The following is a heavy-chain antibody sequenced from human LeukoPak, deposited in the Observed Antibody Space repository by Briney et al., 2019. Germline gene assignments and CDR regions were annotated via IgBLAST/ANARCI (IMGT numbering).Heavy chain of an antibody. CDR2: ISYDGSNK. CDR1: GFTFSSYG. J-gene: IGHJ4*02. CDR3: AKDRHSGSYSDY. D-gene: IGHD1-26*01. Sequence: GGSLRLSCAASGFTFSSYGMHGVRQAPGKGLEWVAVISYDGSNKYYADSVKGRFTISRDNSKNTLYLQMNSLRAEDTAVYYCAKDRHSGSYSDYWGQGTLVTVSS. V-gene: IGHV3-30*18.